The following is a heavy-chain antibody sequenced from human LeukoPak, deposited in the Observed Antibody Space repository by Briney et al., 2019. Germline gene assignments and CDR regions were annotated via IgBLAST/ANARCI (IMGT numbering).Heavy chain of an antibody. J-gene: IGHJ4*02. D-gene: IGHD6-19*01. CDR1: GGSFSGYY. Sequence: SETLSLTCAVYGGSFSGYYWSWIRQPPGKGLEWIGEINHSGSTNYNPSLKSRVTISVDTSKNQFSLKLSSVTAADTAVYYCARDLTGPYSSGWWPLEYWGQGTLVTVSS. CDR3: ARDLTGPYSSGWWPLEY. CDR2: INHSGST. V-gene: IGHV4-34*01.